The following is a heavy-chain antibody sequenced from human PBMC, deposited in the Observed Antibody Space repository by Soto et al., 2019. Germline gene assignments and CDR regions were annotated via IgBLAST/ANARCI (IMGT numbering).Heavy chain of an antibody. V-gene: IGHV1-18*01. CDR1: GYTFTSYG. CDR3: ARVRGSSSSRADNWLDP. Sequence: ASVKVSCKASGYTFTSYGISWVRQAPGQGLEWMGWISAYNGNTNYAQKLQGRVTMTTDTSTSTAYMELRSLRSDDTAVYYCARVRGSSSSRADNWLDPCGQGTMVTV. D-gene: IGHD6-6*01. J-gene: IGHJ5*02. CDR2: ISAYNGNT.